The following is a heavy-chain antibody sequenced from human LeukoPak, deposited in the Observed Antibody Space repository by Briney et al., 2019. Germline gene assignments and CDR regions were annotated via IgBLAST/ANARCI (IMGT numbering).Heavy chain of an antibody. Sequence: ASVKVSCKASGYTFTAYYMHWVRQAPGQGLEWVGWITPNSGDTNYAQKFQGRVTMTRDTSISTAYMELSRLRSDDTAVYYFAPTQAYSTHGFAFWGQGTLVTASS. J-gene: IGHJ4*02. V-gene: IGHV1-2*02. D-gene: IGHD6-13*01. CDR1: GYTFTAYY. CDR3: APTQAYSTHGFAF. CDR2: ITPNSGDT.